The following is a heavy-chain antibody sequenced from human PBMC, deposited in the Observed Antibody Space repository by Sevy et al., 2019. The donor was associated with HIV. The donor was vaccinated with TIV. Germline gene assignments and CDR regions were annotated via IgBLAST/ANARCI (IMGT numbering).Heavy chain of an antibody. Sequence: SQTLSLTCAISGDSVSSNSAAWNWIRQSPSRGLEWLGRTYYRSKWYNDYAVSVKSRITINPDTSKNQSSLQLNSVTPEDTAVYYCARVGGEDYDSSGPFDYWGQGTLVTVSS. J-gene: IGHJ4*02. CDR3: ARVGGEDYDSSGPFDY. D-gene: IGHD3-22*01. CDR1: GDSVSSNSAA. V-gene: IGHV6-1*01. CDR2: TYYRSKWYN.